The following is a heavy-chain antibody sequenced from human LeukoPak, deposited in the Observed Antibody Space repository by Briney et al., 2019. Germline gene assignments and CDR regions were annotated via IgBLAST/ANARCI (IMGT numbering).Heavy chain of an antibody. CDR3: ARCYYDSRGYRYFDY. V-gene: IGHV4-59*01. CDR2: IYYSGSS. CDR1: GGSISSYY. Sequence: PSETLSLTCTVSGGSISSYYWSWIRQPPGKGLEWIGYIYYSGSSNYNPSLKSRVTIAVDTTKNQFSLNPSSVTAADTAVYYCARCYYDSRGYRYFDYWGQGTLVTVSS. J-gene: IGHJ4*02. D-gene: IGHD3-22*01.